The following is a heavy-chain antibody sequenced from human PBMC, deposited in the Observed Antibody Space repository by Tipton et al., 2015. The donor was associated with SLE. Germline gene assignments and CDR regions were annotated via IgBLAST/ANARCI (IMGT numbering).Heavy chain of an antibody. J-gene: IGHJ6*03. Sequence: TLSLTCSVSGASISNGGYYWSWIRQHPVKGLEWVGHISFRGSTSYNPSLKRRVTISVDTSKNQFSLKLSSVTAADTAVYYCARGSPATSGYYYYYYMDVWGKGTTVTVSS. CDR3: ARGSPATSGYYYYYYMDV. D-gene: IGHD1-26*01. CDR2: ISFRGST. V-gene: IGHV4-31*03. CDR1: GASISNGGYY.